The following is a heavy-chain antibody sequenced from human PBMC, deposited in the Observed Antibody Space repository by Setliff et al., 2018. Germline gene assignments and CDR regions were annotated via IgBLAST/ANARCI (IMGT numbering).Heavy chain of an antibody. D-gene: IGHD3-9*01. J-gene: IGHJ4*01. V-gene: IGHV4-39*02. CDR3: ARAPNDLGVDWLFNNYFDY. Sequence: SETLSLTCNVSGGSVSSGYYYWDWIRQPPGKGLEWIGTVYYTGRTYYNPSLKSRVTIAVDAPDNHFPLRLRSVTAADTAVYYWARAPNDLGVDWLFNNYFDYWGHGTLVTVSS. CDR2: VYYTGRT. CDR1: GGSVSSGYYY.